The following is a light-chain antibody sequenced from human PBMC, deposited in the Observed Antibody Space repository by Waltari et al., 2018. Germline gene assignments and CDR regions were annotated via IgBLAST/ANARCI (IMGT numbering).Light chain of an antibody. V-gene: IGLV1-44*01. J-gene: IGLJ3*02. CDR3: ALWDDSLNAWI. CDR1: SSNIGSNT. CDR2: RDD. Sequence: QSVLTQPPSASGTPGQRVTLSCSGGSSNIGSNTATWYQDLPGTAPKLLIYRDDQRPSGVPDRFSGSRSGTSGYLAISGLQSEDEADYYCALWDDSLNAWIFGGGTRLTVL.